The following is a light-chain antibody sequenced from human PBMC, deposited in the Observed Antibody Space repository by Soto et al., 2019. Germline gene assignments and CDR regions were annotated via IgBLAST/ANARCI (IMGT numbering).Light chain of an antibody. CDR1: SSDVGDYKY. Sequence: QSVLTQPASVSGSPGQSITISCTGISSDVGDYKYVSWYQQHPGKAPKVIIYDVSNRPLGVSNRFSGSKSGNTASLTISGLLAEDEADYYCSSYTSRNILDVFGTGTKLTVL. J-gene: IGLJ1*01. CDR2: DVS. CDR3: SSYTSRNILDV. V-gene: IGLV2-14*01.